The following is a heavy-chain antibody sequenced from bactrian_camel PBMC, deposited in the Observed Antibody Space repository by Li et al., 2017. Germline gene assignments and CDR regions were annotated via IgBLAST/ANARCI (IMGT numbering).Heavy chain of an antibody. V-gene: IGHV3S1*01. D-gene: IGHD5*01. CDR1: GISASTYC. J-gene: IGHJ4*01. CDR2: TYTGPGIT. CDR3: ATDRYGTSWFGQYEYYY. Sequence: HVQLVESGGGSVEAGRSLKLSCAASGISASTYCMGWFRQIPGKEREGVATTYTGPGITYYADSVKGRFTVSQDNAKNTLYLDMSSLKSEDTALYWCATDRYGTSWFGQYEYYYWGQGTQVTVS.